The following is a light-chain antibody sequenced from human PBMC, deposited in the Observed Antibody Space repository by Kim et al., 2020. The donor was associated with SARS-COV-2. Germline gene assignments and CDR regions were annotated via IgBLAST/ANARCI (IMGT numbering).Light chain of an antibody. J-gene: IGLJ2*01. CDR2: EVS. Sequence: QSLTISCTGTSSDVGGFRYVSWYQQHPGKAPKLMIYEVSNRPSGVSNRFSGSKSGSTASLTISGLQAEDEADYYCSSYTSSSTFVLFGGGTQLTVL. CDR3: SSYTSSSTFVL. CDR1: SSDVGGFRY. V-gene: IGLV2-14*03.